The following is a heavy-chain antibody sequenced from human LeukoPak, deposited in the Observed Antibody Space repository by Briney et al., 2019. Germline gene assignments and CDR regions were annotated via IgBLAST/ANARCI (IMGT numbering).Heavy chain of an antibody. Sequence: GGSLRLSCAASGFTFSSYWMHWVRQAPGKGLVWVSRINSDGSSTSYADSVKGRFTISRDNAKNSLYLQMNSLRAEDTAVYYCARGTSKKSSGFDYWGQGTLVTVSS. D-gene: IGHD3-22*01. V-gene: IGHV3-74*01. CDR2: INSDGSST. CDR3: ARGTSKKSSGFDY. J-gene: IGHJ4*02. CDR1: GFTFSSYW.